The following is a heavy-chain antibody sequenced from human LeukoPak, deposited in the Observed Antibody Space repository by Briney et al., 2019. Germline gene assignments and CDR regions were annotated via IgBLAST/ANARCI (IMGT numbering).Heavy chain of an antibody. CDR2: IYSGGST. Sequence: GGSLRLSCAASGFTVSSNYMSWVRQAPGKGLEWVSVIYSGGSTYYADSVKGRFTISRDNSKNTLYLQMNSLRAEDTAIYYCAKVRAMTTVTSDPFQHWGQGTLVTVSS. V-gene: IGHV3-66*01. CDR3: AKVRAMTTVTSDPFQH. J-gene: IGHJ1*01. D-gene: IGHD4-17*01. CDR1: GFTVSSNY.